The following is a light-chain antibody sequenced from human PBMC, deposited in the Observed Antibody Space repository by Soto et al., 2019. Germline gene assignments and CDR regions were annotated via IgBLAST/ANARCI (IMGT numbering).Light chain of an antibody. Sequence: DIVMTQSPLSLPVTPGEPASISCRSSQSLLHTNGYNYLDWYLQKPGQSPQLLIYLGSYRDSGVPDRFSGSGSGTDFTLKISRVEAEDVGVYYCMQALQTRTFGQGTKVEVK. V-gene: IGKV2-28*01. CDR2: LGS. J-gene: IGKJ1*01. CDR1: QSLLHTNGYNY. CDR3: MQALQTRT.